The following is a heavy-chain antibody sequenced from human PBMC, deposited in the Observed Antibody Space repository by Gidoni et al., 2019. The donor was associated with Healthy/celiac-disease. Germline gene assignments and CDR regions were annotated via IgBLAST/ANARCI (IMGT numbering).Heavy chain of an antibody. CDR2: IYGDDDK. CDR1: GFALSTRGAG. CDR3: AHRLDLITIFGVVDQPFDY. D-gene: IGHD3-3*01. Sequence: QITLKESGPTLVKPTPTLPLTCTFSGFALSTRGAGVGWIRQPPGKALEWLELIYGDDDKRYSPSLKSRLIITKDTSKNQVVLTMTNMDPVDTATYYCAHRLDLITIFGVVDQPFDYWGQGTLVTVSS. V-gene: IGHV2-5*02. J-gene: IGHJ4*02.